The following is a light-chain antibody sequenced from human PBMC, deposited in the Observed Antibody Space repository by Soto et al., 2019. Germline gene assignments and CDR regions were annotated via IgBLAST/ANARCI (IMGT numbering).Light chain of an antibody. V-gene: IGKV1-9*01. Sequence: DIQLTQSPSFLSASVGDTVTITCRASQGISTYLAWYQQKPGKVPKLLIRSASTLQSGVPPRFSGGGSGTEFTLTISTLQPDDSGIYYCQQLNGYQLAFGGGTNVEIK. CDR1: QGISTY. CDR3: QQLNGYQLA. CDR2: SAS. J-gene: IGKJ4*01.